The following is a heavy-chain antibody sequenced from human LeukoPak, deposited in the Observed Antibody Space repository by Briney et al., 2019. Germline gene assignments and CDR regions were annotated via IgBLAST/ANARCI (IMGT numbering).Heavy chain of an antibody. D-gene: IGHD2-2*01. J-gene: IGHJ3*02. CDR2: IYYSGSP. CDR3: ARDGVVVPASYAFDI. Sequence: KSSQTLSLTCTVSGGSISSGDYYWSWIRQPPGKGLEWIGYIYYSGSPYYNPSLKSRVTISVDTSKNQFSLKLSSVTAADTAVYYCARDGVVVPASYAFDIWGQGTMVTVSS. CDR1: GGSISSGDYY. V-gene: IGHV4-30-4*01.